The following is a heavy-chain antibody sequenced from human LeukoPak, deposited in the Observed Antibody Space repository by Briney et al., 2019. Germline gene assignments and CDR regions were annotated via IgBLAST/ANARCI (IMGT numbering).Heavy chain of an antibody. Sequence: GGSLRLSCAASGFTFSTYGMHWVRQAPGEGLEWVAVISSDGGTKYYADSVKGRVTISRDNSKNTLYLEMNSLRTEDTAVYYCAKERPQQLVFDYWGQGTLVTVSS. CDR2: ISSDGGTK. CDR3: AKERPQQLVFDY. CDR1: GFTFSTYG. J-gene: IGHJ4*02. V-gene: IGHV3-30*18. D-gene: IGHD6-13*01.